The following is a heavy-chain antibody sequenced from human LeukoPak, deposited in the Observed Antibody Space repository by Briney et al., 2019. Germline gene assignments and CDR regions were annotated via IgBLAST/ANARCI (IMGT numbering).Heavy chain of an antibody. D-gene: IGHD2-2*01. V-gene: IGHV4-39*07. CDR2: IYYSGST. J-gene: IGHJ3*02. CDR3: ASPPPLGYCSSTSCYPDAFDI. CDR1: GGSISSSSYY. Sequence: PSETLSLTCTVSGGSISSSSYYRGWIRQPPGKGLEWIGSIYYSGSTYYNPSLKSRVTISVDTSKNQFSLKLSSVTAADTAVYYCASPPPLGYCSSTSCYPDAFDIWGQGTMVTVSS.